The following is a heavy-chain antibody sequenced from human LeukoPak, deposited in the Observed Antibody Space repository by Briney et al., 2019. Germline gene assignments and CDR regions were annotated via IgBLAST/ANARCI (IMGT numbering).Heavy chain of an antibody. CDR1: GFTFSSYA. Sequence: PGGSLRLSCAASGFTFSSYAMSWVRQAPGKGLEWVSTSGSAGNTYYADSMKGRFTISRDNSKNTLYLQMNSLRAEDTAVYYCAKRSPYYFDYWGQGTLVTVSS. CDR3: AKRSPYYFDY. CDR2: SGSAGNT. V-gene: IGHV3-23*01. J-gene: IGHJ4*02.